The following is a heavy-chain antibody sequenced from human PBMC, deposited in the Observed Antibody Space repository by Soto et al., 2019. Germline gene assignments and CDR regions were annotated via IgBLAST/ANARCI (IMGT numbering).Heavy chain of an antibody. D-gene: IGHD2-21*02. CDR1: GGSINRGGYY. CDR2: VYYSGST. J-gene: IGHJ4*02. Sequence: QVQLQESGPGLGRPSQTLSLTCTVSGGSINRGGYYWTWIRQHPGKGLEWIGSVYYSGSTNYNPSLRIRVTISVDTSKTQFSLKLSSVSAADTAVYYCAGGAGGNYYFDYWGQGTLVTVSS. CDR3: AGGAGGNYYFDY. V-gene: IGHV4-31*03.